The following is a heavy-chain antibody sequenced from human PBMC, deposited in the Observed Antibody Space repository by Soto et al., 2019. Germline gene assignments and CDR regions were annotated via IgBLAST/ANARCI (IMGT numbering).Heavy chain of an antibody. D-gene: IGHD1-26*01. Sequence: EVQLLQSGGGLVQPGGSLRLSCAASGFAFRTYAMSWVRQAPGKGLEWVSAISGSGDNTYYTDPVKGRFTISRDNSENTLHLQMNSLRPEDAAIYYCGKDLKLGGGTFIDHWGQGTLVTVSS. V-gene: IGHV3-23*01. CDR2: ISGSGDNT. J-gene: IGHJ4*02. CDR3: GKDLKLGGGTFIDH. CDR1: GFAFRTYA.